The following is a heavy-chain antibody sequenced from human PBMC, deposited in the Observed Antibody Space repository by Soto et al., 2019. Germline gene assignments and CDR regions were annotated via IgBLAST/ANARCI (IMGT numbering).Heavy chain of an antibody. CDR1: GFTFTEHG. V-gene: IGHV3-33*01. J-gene: IGHJ5*02. D-gene: IGHD3-16*01. Sequence: QVQLVESGGGVVQPGTSLRLSCVASGFTFTEHGMHWVRQAPGKGLEWVAVIFDDGINKYYADSVKGRFTISRDTSKSTLYLQMNSLRAEDTAVYYCARDHNRVGGYNWFDAWGQGTLVTVSS. CDR2: IFDDGINK. CDR3: ARDHNRVGGYNWFDA.